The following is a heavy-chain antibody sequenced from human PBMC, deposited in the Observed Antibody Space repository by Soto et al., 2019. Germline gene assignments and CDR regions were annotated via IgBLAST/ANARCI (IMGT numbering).Heavy chain of an antibody. D-gene: IGHD2-15*01. CDR1: GFTFSSYW. J-gene: IGHJ4*02. CDR3: ARVAVVVAATAPYFDY. CDR2: IKQDGSEK. V-gene: IGHV3-7*01. Sequence: GGSLRLSCAASGFTFSSYWMSWVRQAPGKGLEWVANIKQDGSEKYYVDSVKGRFTISRDNAKNSLYLQMNSLRAEDTAVYYCARVAVVVAATAPYFDYWGQGTLVTVSS.